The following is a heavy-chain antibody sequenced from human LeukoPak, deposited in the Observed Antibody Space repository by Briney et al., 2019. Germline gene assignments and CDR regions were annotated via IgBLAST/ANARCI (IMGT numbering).Heavy chain of an antibody. J-gene: IGHJ4*02. CDR1: GFTFSSYA. CDR2: ISYDGSNK. CDR3: AWRGFGESLSLDY. V-gene: IGHV3-30-3*01. Sequence: GGSLRLSCAASGFTFSSYAMHWVRRAPGKGLEWVAVISYDGSNKYYADSVKGRFTISRDNSKNTLYLQMNSLRAEDTAVYYCAWRGFGESLSLDYWGQGTLVTVSS. D-gene: IGHD3-10*01.